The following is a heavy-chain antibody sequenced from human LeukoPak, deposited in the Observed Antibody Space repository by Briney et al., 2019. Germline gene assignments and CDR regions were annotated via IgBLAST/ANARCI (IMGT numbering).Heavy chain of an antibody. CDR2: ISGSGGST. CDR1: GFTFSSFV. CDR3: AKVTYYFGSGTYHFPDY. J-gene: IGHJ4*02. Sequence: GESLKISCAASGFTFSSFVMSWVRQAPGKGLEWVSTISGSGGSTYHADSVKGRFTISRVNSKSTLSLQMNGLRADDTAIYYCAKVTYYFGSGTYHFPDYWGQGILVTVSS. V-gene: IGHV3-23*01. D-gene: IGHD3-10*01.